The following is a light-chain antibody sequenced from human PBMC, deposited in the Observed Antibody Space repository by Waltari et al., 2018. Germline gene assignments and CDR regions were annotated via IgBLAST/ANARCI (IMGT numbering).Light chain of an antibody. CDR2: GAS. Sequence: SCRASQSVSRFLAWYQQIPGQPPRLLIYGASTRATGIPDRFSGSGSGTDFSLTISRLEPEDFAVYYCQKYDRLPATFGQGTRWKSN. CDR3: QKYDRLPAT. J-gene: IGKJ1*01. CDR1: QSVSRF. V-gene: IGKV3-20*01.